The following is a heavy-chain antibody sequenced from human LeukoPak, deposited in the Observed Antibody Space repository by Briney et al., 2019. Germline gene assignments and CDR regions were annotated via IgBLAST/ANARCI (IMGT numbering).Heavy chain of an antibody. J-gene: IGHJ4*02. D-gene: IGHD3-22*01. CDR1: GYTFTAYD. Sequence: ASVNVSCKTSGYTFTAYDIHWVRQAPGQGLEWMGWISPNTGGTEYAQKFQGRVTMTRGTSISTVYMEMSSLTSDDTAVYYCARVNYYVSNSLDFWGQGTLVTVSS. CDR2: ISPNTGGT. CDR3: ARVNYYVSNSLDF. V-gene: IGHV1-2*02.